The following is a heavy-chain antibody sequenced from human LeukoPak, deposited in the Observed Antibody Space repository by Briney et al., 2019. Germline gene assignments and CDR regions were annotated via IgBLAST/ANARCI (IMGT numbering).Heavy chain of an antibody. D-gene: IGHD1-26*01. CDR1: GFTFSNYG. J-gene: IGHJ3*02. CDR2: ISDDGSNK. Sequence: GRSLRLSCVASGFTFSNYGMHWVRQAPGKGLEWVAVISDDGSNKYYPDSAKGRFTISRDNSKSTLNPQMDSLRIEDTAVYYCAKVGFTGSYMYAFDMWGQGTMVTVSS. V-gene: IGHV3-30*18. CDR3: AKVGFTGSYMYAFDM.